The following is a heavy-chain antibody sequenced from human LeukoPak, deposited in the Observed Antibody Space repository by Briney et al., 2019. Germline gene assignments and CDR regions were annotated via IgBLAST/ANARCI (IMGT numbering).Heavy chain of an antibody. D-gene: IGHD4-17*01. Sequence: GGSLGLSCAASGFTFSTSWMSWVRQAPGKGLEWVANIKHDGTETYYVDSVKGRFTISRDNAKNSLYLRMTSLRAEDTAVYYCARVLPIRYPCASDIWGQGTMVTVSS. V-gene: IGHV3-7*01. CDR2: IKHDGTET. CDR1: GFTFSTSW. J-gene: IGHJ3*02. CDR3: ARVLPIRYPCASDI.